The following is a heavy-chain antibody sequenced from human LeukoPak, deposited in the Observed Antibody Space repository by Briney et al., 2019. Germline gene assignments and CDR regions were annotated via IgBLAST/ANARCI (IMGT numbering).Heavy chain of an antibody. Sequence: SVKVSCKASGGTFSSYAISWVRQAPGQGLEWMGGIIPIFGTANYAQKFQGRVTITADESTSTAYMELSSLRSEDTAVYYCARGSVLLWFGAEFDYWGQGTLVTVSS. CDR3: ARGSVLLWFGAEFDY. J-gene: IGHJ4*02. CDR1: GGTFSSYA. CDR2: IIPIFGTA. V-gene: IGHV1-69*13. D-gene: IGHD3-10*01.